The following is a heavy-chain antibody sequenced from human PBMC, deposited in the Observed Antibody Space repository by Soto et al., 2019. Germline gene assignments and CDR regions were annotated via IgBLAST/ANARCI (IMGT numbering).Heavy chain of an antibody. CDR1: GGSISGYY. J-gene: IGHJ4*02. D-gene: IGHD3-22*01. V-gene: IGHV4-59*01. CDR2: IYYSGSS. Sequence: LSLTCTVSGGSISGYYWSWIRQPPGKGLEWIGYIYYSGSSNYNPSLKSRVTIPLDTSKNQFSLRLRSVTAADTAVYYCARARYDSSGYYYFDYWGQGTLVTVSS. CDR3: ARARYDSSGYYYFDY.